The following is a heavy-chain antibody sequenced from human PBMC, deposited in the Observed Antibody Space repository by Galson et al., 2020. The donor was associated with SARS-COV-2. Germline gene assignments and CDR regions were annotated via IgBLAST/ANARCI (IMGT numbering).Heavy chain of an antibody. CDR1: GFSLSTSGMC. V-gene: IGHV2-70*01. CDR2: IDWDDDK. CDR3: ARLTEVPAAMTSYYYGMGV. D-gene: IGHD2-2*01. J-gene: IGHJ6*02. Sequence: SGPTLVKPTQTLTLTCTFSGFSLSTSGMCVSWIRQPPGKALEWLALIDWDDDKYYSTSLKTRLTISKDTSKNQVVLTMTNMDPVDTATYYCARLTEVPAAMTSYYYGMGVWGQGTTVTVSS.